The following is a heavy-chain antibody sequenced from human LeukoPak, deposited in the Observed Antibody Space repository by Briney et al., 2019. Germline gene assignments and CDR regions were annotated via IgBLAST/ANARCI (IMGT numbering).Heavy chain of an antibody. V-gene: IGHV1-69*06. D-gene: IGHD1-26*01. CDR1: GGTFSSYA. CDR3: ARAGDSGSSDAFDI. CDR2: IIPIFGTA. J-gene: IGHJ3*02. Sequence: EASVKVSCKASGGTFSSYAISWVRQAPGQGLEWMGGIIPIFGTANYAQKFQGRVTITADKSTSTAYMELSSLRSEDTAVYYCARAGDSGSSDAFDIWGQGTMVTVSS.